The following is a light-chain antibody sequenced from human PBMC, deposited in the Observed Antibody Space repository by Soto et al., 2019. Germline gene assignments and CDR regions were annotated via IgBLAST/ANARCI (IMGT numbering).Light chain of an antibody. V-gene: IGKV3-15*01. Sequence: EMVMTQSPATLSVSPGERATLSCRASQSVSSNLAWYQQKPGQAPRLLIYGASTRATGIPARFSGSGSGTEFTLTISSLQSEDFAVYYCQQYHLAPLTFGGGTKVEIK. CDR3: QQYHLAPLT. CDR2: GAS. J-gene: IGKJ4*01. CDR1: QSVSSN.